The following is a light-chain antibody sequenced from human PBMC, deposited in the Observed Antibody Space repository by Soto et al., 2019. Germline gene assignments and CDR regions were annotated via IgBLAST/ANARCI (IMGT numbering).Light chain of an antibody. Sequence: DIQMTQSPPTLSASVGDRVTLTCRASQSISGWLAWYQQKPGKAPKLLIYDGSSLESGVPSRFSGSGSETEFTLTISSLQPDDFGTYYCQQYKNSYTFGLGTKLEIK. V-gene: IGKV1-5*01. CDR1: QSISGW. J-gene: IGKJ2*01. CDR3: QQYKNSYT. CDR2: DGS.